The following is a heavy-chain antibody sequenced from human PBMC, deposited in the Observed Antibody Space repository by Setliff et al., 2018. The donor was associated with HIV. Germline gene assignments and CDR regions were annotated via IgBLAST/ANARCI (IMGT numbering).Heavy chain of an antibody. Sequence: ASVKVSCKTSGSKFTSYAINWVRQATGQGLEWMGWMNPNSGNTGYTQEFQGRVTMTRNTSISTAYMELSSLRSEDTAVYYCARGIKLVGGVIVGSMDVWGKGTTVTVSS. CDR3: ARGIKLVGGVIVGSMDV. CDR1: GSKFTSYA. J-gene: IGHJ6*03. V-gene: IGHV1-8*01. CDR2: MNPNSGNT. D-gene: IGHD3-16*02.